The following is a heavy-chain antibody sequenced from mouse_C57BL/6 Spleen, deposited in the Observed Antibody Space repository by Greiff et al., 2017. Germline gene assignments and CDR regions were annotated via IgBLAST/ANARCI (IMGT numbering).Heavy chain of an antibody. J-gene: IGHJ3*01. V-gene: IGHV1-61*01. CDR2: IYPSASET. CDR1: GYTFTSYW. CDR3: ARGGYYDVYYGAWFAY. Sequence: QVQLQQPGAELVRPGSSVKLSCKASGYTFTSYWMDWVKQRPGQGLEWIGNIYPSASETHYNQKFKDKATLTVDKSSSTAYMQLSSLTSEDSAVYYGARGGYYDVYYGAWFAYWGQGTLVTVSA. D-gene: IGHD2-3*01.